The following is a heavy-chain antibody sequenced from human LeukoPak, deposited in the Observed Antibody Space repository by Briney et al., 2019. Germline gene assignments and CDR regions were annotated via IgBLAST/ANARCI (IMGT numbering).Heavy chain of an antibody. Sequence: SETLSLTCTVSGDSVNTNYWSWVRQSPGKGLEWIGYIYHTGSTSYSPSLKSRVTISADTSQNQFSLKLSSVTAADTAVYYCASRKLGNDYWGQGTLVTVSS. J-gene: IGHJ4*02. CDR3: ASRKLGNDY. D-gene: IGHD7-27*01. CDR1: GDSVNTNY. CDR2: IYHTGST. V-gene: IGHV4-59*02.